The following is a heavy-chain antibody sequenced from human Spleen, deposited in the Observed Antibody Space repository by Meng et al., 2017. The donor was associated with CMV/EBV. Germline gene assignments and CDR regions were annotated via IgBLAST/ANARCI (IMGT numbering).Heavy chain of an antibody. CDR1: GSISSYY. D-gene: IGHD3-10*01. CDR2: IYYSGST. J-gene: IGHJ4*02. CDR3: ARTTLYYYGSGSYYPIDY. Sequence: GSISSYYWSWIRQPPGKGLEWIGYIYYSGSTNYNPSLKSRVTISVDTSKNQFSLKLSSVTAADTAVYYCARTTLYYYGSGSYYPIDYWGQGTLVTVSS. V-gene: IGHV4-59*01.